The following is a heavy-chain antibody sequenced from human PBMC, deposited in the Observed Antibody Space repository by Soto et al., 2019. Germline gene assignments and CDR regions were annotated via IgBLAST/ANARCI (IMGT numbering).Heavy chain of an antibody. V-gene: IGHV1-69*13. D-gene: IGHD2-2*01. CDR2: IIPIFGTA. CDR3: AVSQLTLSYYCMDV. Sequence: ASVKVSCKASGGTLSSYAISWVRQAPGQGLEWMGGIIPIFGTANYAQKFQGRVTITADESTSTAYMELSSLRSEDTAVYYCAVSQLTLSYYCMDVWGQGTTVTVSS. CDR1: GGTLSSYA. J-gene: IGHJ6*02.